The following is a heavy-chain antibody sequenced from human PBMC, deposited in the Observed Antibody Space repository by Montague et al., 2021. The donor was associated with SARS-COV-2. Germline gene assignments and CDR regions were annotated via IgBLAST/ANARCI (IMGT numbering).Heavy chain of an antibody. CDR2: IDWDDDK. CDR1: GFSLKSGGMS. V-gene: IGHV2-70*01. D-gene: IGHD6-19*01. Sequence: PALVKPTQTLTLTCTFSGFSLKSGGMSVSWIRQPPGKALEWLALIDWDDDKYYSTSLKTRLIISKDTSKNLVVLTMTNVDPVDTGTYYCARALPMAGRTRDSWGNGNRVDVCGEGTTVPV. J-gene: IGHJ6*02. CDR3: ARALPMAGRTRDSWGNGNRVDV.